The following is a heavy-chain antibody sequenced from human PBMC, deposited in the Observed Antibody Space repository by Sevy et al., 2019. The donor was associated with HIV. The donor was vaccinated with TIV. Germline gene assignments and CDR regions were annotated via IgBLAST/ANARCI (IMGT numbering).Heavy chain of an antibody. J-gene: IGHJ3*02. Sequence: GGSLRLSCAASGFTFSSYAMHWVRQAPGKGLEWVAVISYDGSNKYYADSVKGRFTISRDNSKNTLYLQMNSLRAEDTAVYNCARDVGRGYNAFDIWGQGTMVTVSS. CDR2: ISYDGSNK. D-gene: IGHD5-12*01. V-gene: IGHV3-30-3*01. CDR1: GFTFSSYA. CDR3: ARDVGRGYNAFDI.